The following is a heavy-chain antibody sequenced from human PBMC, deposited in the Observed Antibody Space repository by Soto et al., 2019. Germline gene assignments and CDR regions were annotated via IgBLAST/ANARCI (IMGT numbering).Heavy chain of an antibody. J-gene: IGHJ4*01. D-gene: IGHD1-26*01. Sequence: PGGSLILSCAVSGFTFSSSAMNWVRQAPGKGLEWVSAISDGGRFTYYIDSVKGRFTVSRDDSKNTLYLQMNSLRAEDTAIYYCAKSGPTNFFDFWGHGTLVTVSS. V-gene: IGHV3-23*01. CDR2: ISDGGRFT. CDR1: GFTFSSSA. CDR3: AKSGPTNFFDF.